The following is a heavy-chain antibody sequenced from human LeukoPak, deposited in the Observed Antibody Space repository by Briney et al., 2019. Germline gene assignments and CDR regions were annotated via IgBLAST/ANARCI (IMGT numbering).Heavy chain of an antibody. Sequence: GGSLRLSCAASGLNFNNYAMSWVRQAPGKGLEWVSSISRSGSTKYYADSVKGRFTISRDNAKNSLFLQMNSLRAEDTAVYYCARVLRYCSGGNCYSGGLGYMDVWGKGTTVTISS. CDR1: GLNFNNYA. CDR2: ISRSGSTK. V-gene: IGHV3-11*01. D-gene: IGHD2-15*01. CDR3: ARVLRYCSGGNCYSGGLGYMDV. J-gene: IGHJ6*03.